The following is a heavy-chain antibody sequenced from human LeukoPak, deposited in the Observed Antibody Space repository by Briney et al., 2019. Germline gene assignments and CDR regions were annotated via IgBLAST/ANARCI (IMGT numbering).Heavy chain of an antibody. Sequence: GGSLRLSCAASGFTVSDNYMSWVRQAPGKGLEWVSVIYSRGDTCYADSVEGRFTISKDNSKNTLFLQMNSLGVEDTAIYYCVRDAPQVPAAGVLASWGQGSLVTVSS. CDR2: IYSRGDT. D-gene: IGHD6-13*01. CDR3: VRDAPQVPAAGVLAS. CDR1: GFTVSDNY. J-gene: IGHJ5*02. V-gene: IGHV3-53*01.